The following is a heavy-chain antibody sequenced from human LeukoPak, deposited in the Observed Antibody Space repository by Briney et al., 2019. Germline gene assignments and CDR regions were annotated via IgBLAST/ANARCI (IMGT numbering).Heavy chain of an antibody. Sequence: GGSLRLSCAASGFTFSGYSMNWVRQAPGKGLEWVSSIRSSSSYIYYADSVKGRFTISRDNAKNSLYLQMNSLRAEDTAVYYCARDSLANITMVRGVIINFDYWGQGTLVTVSS. J-gene: IGHJ4*02. D-gene: IGHD3-10*01. V-gene: IGHV3-21*01. CDR3: ARDSLANITMVRGVIINFDY. CDR1: GFTFSGYS. CDR2: IRSSSSYI.